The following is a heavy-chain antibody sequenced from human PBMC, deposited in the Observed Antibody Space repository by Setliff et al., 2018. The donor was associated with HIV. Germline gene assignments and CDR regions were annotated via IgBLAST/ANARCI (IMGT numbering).Heavy chain of an antibody. V-gene: IGHV4-4*02. J-gene: IGHJ4*02. CDR1: GGSISSNW. CDR3: GGNGYYSIDY. D-gene: IGHD3-22*01. Sequence: SETLSLTCAVSGGSISSNWWSWVRQSPGKGLEWIGEIYHSGSTHYNPSLQSRVTISVDKSESQFSLKLNSATAADTAVYYCGGNGYYSIDYWGQGTLVTVSS. CDR2: IYHSGST.